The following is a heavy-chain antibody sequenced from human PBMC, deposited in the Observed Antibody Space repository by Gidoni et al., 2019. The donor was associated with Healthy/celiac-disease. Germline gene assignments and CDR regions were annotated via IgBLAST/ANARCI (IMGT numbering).Heavy chain of an antibody. Sequence: GWIRQPPGKGLEWIGSIYYSGSTYYNPSLKSRVTISVDTSKNQFSLKLSSVTAADTAVYYCASETRPGYSRSWYDHYWGQGTLVTVSS. D-gene: IGHD6-13*01. CDR2: IYYSGST. CDR3: ASETRPGYSRSWYDHY. V-gene: IGHV4-39*01. J-gene: IGHJ4*02.